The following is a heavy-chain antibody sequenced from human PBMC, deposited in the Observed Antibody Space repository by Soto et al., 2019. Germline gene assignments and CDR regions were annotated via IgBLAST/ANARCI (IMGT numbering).Heavy chain of an antibody. CDR1: GFSFSTYW. D-gene: IGHD2-2*01. Sequence: GGSLRLSCAASGFSFSTYWMTWVRQAPGKGLGWVANIKQDGSEKYHVADVKGRFTISRDNAKNSVDLEMNSLRAEDTAVYYCSRGVYHLDYWGPGTLVTVSS. CDR3: SRGVYHLDY. V-gene: IGHV3-7*04. J-gene: IGHJ4*02. CDR2: IKQDGSEK.